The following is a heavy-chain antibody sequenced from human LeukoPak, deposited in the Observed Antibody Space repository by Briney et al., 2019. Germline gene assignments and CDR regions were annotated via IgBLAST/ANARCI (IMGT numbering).Heavy chain of an antibody. D-gene: IGHD3-10*01. Sequence: PSQTLSLTCTVSGGSISSGGYYWSWIRQHPGKGLEWIGYIYYSGSTYYNPSLKSRVTISVDTSKNQFPLKLNSVTAADTAVYYCASRRGGYYYYGMDVWGKGTTVTVSS. CDR2: IYYSGST. CDR3: ASRRGGYYYYGMDV. CDR1: GGSISSGGYY. V-gene: IGHV4-31*03. J-gene: IGHJ6*04.